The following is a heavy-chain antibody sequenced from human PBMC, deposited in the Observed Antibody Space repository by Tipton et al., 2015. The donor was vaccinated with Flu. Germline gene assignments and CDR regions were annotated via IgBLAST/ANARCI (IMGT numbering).Heavy chain of an antibody. J-gene: IGHJ4*02. D-gene: IGHD4-23*01. Sequence: VQLVQSGAEKRKPGESLKISCQTSGYTFSTYWIGWVRHMPGKGLEWMAIIYPSDSDAKYNPSFQGQVTISVDKSISTVYLQWNSLKASDTALYYCARAAYGANLFFFDSWGQGSLVTVSS. V-gene: IGHV5-51*01. CDR1: GYTFSTYW. CDR2: IYPSDSDA. CDR3: ARAAYGANLFFFDS.